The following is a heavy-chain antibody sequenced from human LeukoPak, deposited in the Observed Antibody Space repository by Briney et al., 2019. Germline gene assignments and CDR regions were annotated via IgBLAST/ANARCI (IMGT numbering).Heavy chain of an antibody. CDR2: IYHSGST. D-gene: IGHD3-10*01. V-gene: IGHV4-38-2*02. CDR3: ARQLYVSGSYYAPMDV. Sequence: PSETLSLTCTVSGYSIGSGYYWGWIRQPPGKGLEWIGSIYHSGSTYYNPSLKSRVTISVDTSKNQFSLKLSSVTAADTAVYFCARQLYVSGSYYAPMDVWGKGTTVTISS. CDR1: GYSIGSGYY. J-gene: IGHJ6*03.